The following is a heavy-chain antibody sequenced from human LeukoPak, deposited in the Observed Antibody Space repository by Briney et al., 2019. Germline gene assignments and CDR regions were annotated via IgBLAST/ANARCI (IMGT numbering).Heavy chain of an antibody. CDR1: GYTFTGYY. Sequence: ASVKVSCKASGYTFTGYYMHWVRQAPGQGLEWMGWINPNSGGTNYAQKFQGRVTMTRDTSISTAYMELSRLRSEDTAVYYCATTVSVRGVTPNWFDPWGQGTLVTVSS. V-gene: IGHV1-2*02. J-gene: IGHJ5*02. D-gene: IGHD3-10*01. CDR3: ATTVSVRGVTPNWFDP. CDR2: INPNSGGT.